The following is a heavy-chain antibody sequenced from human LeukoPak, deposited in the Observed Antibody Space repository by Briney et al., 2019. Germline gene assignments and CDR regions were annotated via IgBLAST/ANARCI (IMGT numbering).Heavy chain of an antibody. CDR1: GSTFSSYA. J-gene: IGHJ4*02. Sequence: GGSLRLSCSASGSTFSSYAMRWVRQAPGKGLEYVSAISSNGGSTYYADSVKGRFTISRDNSKNTLYLQMSSLRAEDTAVYYCVKGARGDLLVTPFDYWGQGTLVTVSS. CDR3: VKGARGDLLVTPFDY. CDR2: ISSNGGST. V-gene: IGHV3-64D*06. D-gene: IGHD4-17*01.